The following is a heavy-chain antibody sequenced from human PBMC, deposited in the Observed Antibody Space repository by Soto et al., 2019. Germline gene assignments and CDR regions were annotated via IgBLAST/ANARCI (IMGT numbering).Heavy chain of an antibody. D-gene: IGHD3-10*01. CDR1: GDTFSFYT. V-gene: IGHV1-69*02. J-gene: IGHJ4*02. CDR2: INPIVSMS. CDR3: AAIYGSGYLAFDY. Sequence: QVQLVQSGTEVKKPGSSVKVSCKASGDTFSFYTINWVRQAPGLGLEWVGRINPIVSMSHYAQKFQGRVSMTADKSTSTAYMELRSLRSDDTAMYFCAAIYGSGYLAFDYWGQGALVIVSS.